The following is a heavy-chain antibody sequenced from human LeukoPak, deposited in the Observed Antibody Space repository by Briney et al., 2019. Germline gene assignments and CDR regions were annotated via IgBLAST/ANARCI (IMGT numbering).Heavy chain of an antibody. CDR2: IKQDGSDK. V-gene: IGHV3-7*01. CDR3: ARVAVSGPTGWFDS. D-gene: IGHD2-8*02. Sequence: GGSLRLSCAASGFTFSSNWMSWVRQAPGKGLEWLANIKQDGSDKQYVDSVKGRFTISRDNAKDSLSLQMNSLGAEDTAVYYCARVAVSGPTGWFDSWGQGTLVIVSS. J-gene: IGHJ5*01. CDR1: GFTFSSNW.